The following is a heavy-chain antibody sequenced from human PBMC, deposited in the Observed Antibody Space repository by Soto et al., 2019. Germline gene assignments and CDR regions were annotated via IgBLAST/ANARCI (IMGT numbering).Heavy chain of an antibody. Sequence: GGVRRLSLGASGFSFSTPFMNWVRQTPGKGLEWVSSINRDSTVIKYADSVKGRFTISRDNARNSLSLQMNSLRAEDTAVYYCLNGDYYVGPGTLVTVSS. CDR1: GFSFSTPF. V-gene: IGHV3-48*01. CDR3: LNGDYY. D-gene: IGHD3-16*01. CDR2: INRDSTVI. J-gene: IGHJ4*02.